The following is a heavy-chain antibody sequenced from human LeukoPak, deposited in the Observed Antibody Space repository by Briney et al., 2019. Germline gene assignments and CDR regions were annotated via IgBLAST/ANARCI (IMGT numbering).Heavy chain of an antibody. V-gene: IGHV3-74*01. CDR3: ARDTRHYYDTSGYIRIEGSQDFDY. Sequence: PGGSLRLSCAASGFTFSDTWMHWVRQVPGEGLVWVSRIRSDGSDTRYAESVKGRFTISRDNAKNSLYLQMSSLRAEDTAVYYCARDTRHYYDTSGYIRIEGSQDFDYWGQGTLVTVSS. J-gene: IGHJ4*02. CDR2: IRSDGSDT. CDR1: GFTFSDTW. D-gene: IGHD3-22*01.